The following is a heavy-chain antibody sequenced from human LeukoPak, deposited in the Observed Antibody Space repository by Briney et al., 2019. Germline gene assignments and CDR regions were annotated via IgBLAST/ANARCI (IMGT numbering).Heavy chain of an antibody. D-gene: IGHD4-17*01. Sequence: RGESPEIPCKGSGYSFTSYWISWVRQMPGKGLEWMGRIDPSDSYSNYSPSFQGHVTISADKSISTAYLQWSSLKASDTAMYYCARHVIPTVTYNWFDPWGQGAMVPVSS. J-gene: IGHJ5*02. CDR2: IDPSDSYS. CDR3: ARHVIPTVTYNWFDP. V-gene: IGHV5-10-1*01. CDR1: GYSFTSYW.